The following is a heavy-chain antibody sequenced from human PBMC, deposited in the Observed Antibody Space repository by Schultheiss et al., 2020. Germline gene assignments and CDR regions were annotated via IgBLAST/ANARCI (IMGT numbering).Heavy chain of an antibody. J-gene: IGHJ2*01. Sequence: SETLSLTCAVYGGSFSGYYWSWIRQPPGKGLEWIGEINHSGSTNYNPSLKSRVTISVDTSKNQFCLKLSSVTAADTAVYYCARGRLAAAGTWLGLWGRGTLVTVSS. CDR1: GGSFSGYY. CDR3: ARGRLAAAGTWLGL. V-gene: IGHV4-34*01. D-gene: IGHD6-13*01. CDR2: INHSGST.